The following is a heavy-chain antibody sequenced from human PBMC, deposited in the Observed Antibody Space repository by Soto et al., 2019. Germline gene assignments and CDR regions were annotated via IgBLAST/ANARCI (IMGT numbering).Heavy chain of an antibody. J-gene: IGHJ3*02. CDR1: GGSISSSSYY. CDR2: IYYSGST. D-gene: IGHD3-10*01. V-gene: IGHV4-39*01. Sequence: SETLSLTCAVSGGSISSSSYYWGWIRQPPGKGLEWIGSIYYSGSTYYNPSLKSRVTISVDTSKNQFSLKLSSVTAADTAVYYCAKGGSGSYSNAFDIWGQGTMVTVSS. CDR3: AKGGSGSYSNAFDI.